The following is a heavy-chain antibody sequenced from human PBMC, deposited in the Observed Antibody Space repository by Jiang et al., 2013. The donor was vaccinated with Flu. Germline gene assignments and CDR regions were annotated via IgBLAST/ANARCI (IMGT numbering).Heavy chain of an antibody. J-gene: IGHJ4*02. V-gene: IGHV4-39*07. CDR3: ARGGTDWLLHHFDY. CDR2: IYYSGST. CDR1: GGSISSSSYY. D-gene: IGHD3/OR15-3a*01. Sequence: PGLVKPSETLSLTCTVSGGSISSSSYYWGWIRQPPGKGLEWIGSIYYSGSTYYNPSLKSRVTISVDTSKNQFSLKLSSVTAADTAVYYCARGGTDWLLHHFDYWGQGTLVTVSS.